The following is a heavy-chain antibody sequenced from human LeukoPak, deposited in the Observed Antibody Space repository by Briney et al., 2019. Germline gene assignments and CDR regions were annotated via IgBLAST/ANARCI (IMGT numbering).Heavy chain of an antibody. CDR1: GFTFSSYA. J-gene: IGHJ4*02. Sequence: PGASLRLSCAASGFTFSSYAMSWVRQAPGKGLEWVSAISGSGGSTYYADSVKGGFTISRDNSKNTLYLQMNSLRAEDTAVYYCAKGAPAPPYYYDSSGYQHFDYWGQGTLVTVSS. CDR3: AKGAPAPPYYYDSSGYQHFDY. V-gene: IGHV3-23*01. CDR2: ISGSGGST. D-gene: IGHD3-22*01.